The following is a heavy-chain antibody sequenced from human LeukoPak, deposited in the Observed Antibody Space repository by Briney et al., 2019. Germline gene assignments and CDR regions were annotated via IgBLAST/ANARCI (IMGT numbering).Heavy chain of an antibody. V-gene: IGHV4-39*07. J-gene: IGHJ6*02. CDR3: ARDLLEPPIEYYYYGMDV. D-gene: IGHD1-1*01. CDR1: GGSISSGGYY. CDR2: IYYSGST. Sequence: PSETLSLTCTVSGGSISSGGYYWGWIRQPPGKGLEWIGSIYYSGSTYYNPSLKSRVTISVDTSKNQFSLKLSSVTAADTAVYYCARDLLEPPIEYYYYGMDVWGQGTTVTVSS.